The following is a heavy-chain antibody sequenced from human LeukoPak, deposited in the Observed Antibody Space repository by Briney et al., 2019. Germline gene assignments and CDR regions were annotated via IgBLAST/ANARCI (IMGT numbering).Heavy chain of an antibody. CDR3: ARDNRQRASGSGRREDYYYYYMDV. J-gene: IGHJ6*03. D-gene: IGHD6-13*01. Sequence: SETLSLTCTVSGYSISSGYYWGWIRQPPGEGLEWIGSIYHSGSTYYNPSLKSRVTISVDTSKNQFSLKLSSVTAADTAVYYCARDNRQRASGSGRREDYYYYYMDVWGKGTTVTISS. CDR1: GYSISSGYY. V-gene: IGHV4-38-2*02. CDR2: IYHSGST.